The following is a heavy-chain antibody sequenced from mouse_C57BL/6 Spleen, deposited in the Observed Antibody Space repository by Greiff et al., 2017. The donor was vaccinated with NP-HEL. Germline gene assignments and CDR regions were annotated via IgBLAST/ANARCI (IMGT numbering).Heavy chain of an antibody. CDR1: GYTFTSYG. D-gene: IGHD2-4*01. CDR3: ASEGDYDPFDY. CDR2: IYPRSGNT. Sequence: VKLMESGAELARPGASVKLSCKASGYTFTSYGISWVKQRTGQGLEWIGEIYPRSGNTYYNEKFKGKATLTADKSSSTAYMELRSLTSEDSAVYFCASEGDYDPFDYWGQGTTLTVSS. V-gene: IGHV1-81*01. J-gene: IGHJ2*01.